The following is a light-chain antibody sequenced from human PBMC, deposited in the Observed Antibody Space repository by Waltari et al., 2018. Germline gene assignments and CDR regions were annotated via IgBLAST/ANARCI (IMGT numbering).Light chain of an antibody. CDR2: DVS. Sequence: QSALTQPASVSGSPGQSFTIPCPGTRSDDGDSNSVPWYQQHPGKVPKLMIYDVSKRPSGVADRFSGSKSDNTASLTISGLQAEDEADYYCCSYAGSTTLIFGGGTKLTVL. J-gene: IGLJ2*01. CDR3: CSYAGSTTLI. CDR1: RSDDGDSNS. V-gene: IGLV2-23*02.